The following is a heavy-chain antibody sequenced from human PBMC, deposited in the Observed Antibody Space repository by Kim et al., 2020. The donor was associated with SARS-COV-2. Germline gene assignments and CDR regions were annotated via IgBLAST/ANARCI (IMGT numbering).Heavy chain of an antibody. J-gene: IGHJ4*02. CDR3: ARGPTDVFGELLRLTYYFDY. CDR1: GGTFSSYA. D-gene: IGHD3-10*01. Sequence: SVKVSCKASGGTFSSYAISWVRQAPGQGPEWMGRIIPILGIANYAQKFQGRVTITADKSTSTAYMELSSLRSEDTAVYYCARGPTDVFGELLRLTYYFDYWGQGTLVTVSS. V-gene: IGHV1-69*04. CDR2: IIPILGIA.